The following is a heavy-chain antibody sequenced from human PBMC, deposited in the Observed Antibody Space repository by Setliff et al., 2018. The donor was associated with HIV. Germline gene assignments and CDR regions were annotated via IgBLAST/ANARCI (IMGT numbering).Heavy chain of an antibody. CDR2: INPSGGST. D-gene: IGHD3-10*01. Sequence: AASVKVSCKASGYTFSSYYMHWVRQAPGQGLEWMGIINPSGGSTAYPQKFQGRVTMTRDTSTSTAYMELNGLRSEDTAVYYCARGSDSGSYSYYYGMDVWGQGTTVTVSS. CDR1: GYTFSSYY. V-gene: IGHV1-46*01. CDR3: ARGSDSGSYSYYYGMDV. J-gene: IGHJ6*02.